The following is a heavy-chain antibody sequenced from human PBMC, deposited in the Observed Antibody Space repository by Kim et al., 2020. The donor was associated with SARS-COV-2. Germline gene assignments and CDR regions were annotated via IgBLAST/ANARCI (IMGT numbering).Heavy chain of an antibody. D-gene: IGHD2-15*01. CDR2: ISGNDGGT. Sequence: GGSLRLSCAASGFTFSSYAMTWVRQAPGKGLEWVSGISGNDGGTSFADSVKGRFTISRDNSKNTLYLQMNSLRAEDTAIYYCAKDLRVAASAIFDYWGQG. V-gene: IGHV3-23*01. J-gene: IGHJ4*02. CDR3: AKDLRVAASAIFDY. CDR1: GFTFSSYA.